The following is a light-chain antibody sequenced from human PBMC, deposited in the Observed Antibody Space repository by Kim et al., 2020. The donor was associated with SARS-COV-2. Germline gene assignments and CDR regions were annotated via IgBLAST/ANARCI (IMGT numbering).Light chain of an antibody. J-gene: IGKJ4*01. V-gene: IGKV1-17*01. Sequence: ASVGDRVTITFRASQGIRTNLAWYQYRPGKAPKRLIYTASSLQSGVPSRFSGSGSGTEFTLTISSLQPEDFAIFYCQQYNTYPITFGGGTKVDIK. CDR2: TAS. CDR1: QGIRTN. CDR3: QQYNTYPIT.